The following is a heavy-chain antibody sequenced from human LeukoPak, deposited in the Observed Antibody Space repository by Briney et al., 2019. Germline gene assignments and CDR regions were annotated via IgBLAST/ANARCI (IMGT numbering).Heavy chain of an antibody. CDR1: GFTVSSNY. CDR3: VRGKPATAIRPYFDY. D-gene: IGHD2-2*02. Sequence: GGSLRLSCAASGFTVSSNYMNWVRQAPGKGLEWASVIYSDGTTFYSDSVKGRFTISRGNSENTLYLQMNSLRAEDTAVYYCVRGKPATAIRPYFDYWGQGTLVTVSS. CDR2: IYSDGTT. V-gene: IGHV3-66*01. J-gene: IGHJ4*02.